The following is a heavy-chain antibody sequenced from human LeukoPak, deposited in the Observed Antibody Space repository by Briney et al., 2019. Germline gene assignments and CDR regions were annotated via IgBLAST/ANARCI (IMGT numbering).Heavy chain of an antibody. CDR1: GGSISSGGYS. J-gene: IGHJ4*02. Sequence: SETLSLTCAVSGGSISSGGYSWSWIRQPPGKGLEWIGYIYHSGSTYYNPSLKSRVTISVDRSKNQFSLKLSSVTAADTAVYYCARDPELLYWGQGTLVTVSS. CDR2: IYHSGST. D-gene: IGHD1-7*01. CDR3: ARDPELLY. V-gene: IGHV4-30-2*01.